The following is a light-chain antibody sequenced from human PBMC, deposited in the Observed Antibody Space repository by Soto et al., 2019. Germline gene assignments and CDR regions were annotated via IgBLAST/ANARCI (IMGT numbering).Light chain of an antibody. CDR3: QQRSNFLT. V-gene: IGKV3D-20*02. CDR2: GAS. Sequence: EVVLTQSPGTLSLSPGERATLSCRASQSVSRNYLAWYQKKPGQAPRLLIYGASTRATAIPDRFSGSGSGTDFTLTITRLEPEDFAVYYCQQRSNFLTFGGGTKVEIK. J-gene: IGKJ4*01. CDR1: QSVSRNY.